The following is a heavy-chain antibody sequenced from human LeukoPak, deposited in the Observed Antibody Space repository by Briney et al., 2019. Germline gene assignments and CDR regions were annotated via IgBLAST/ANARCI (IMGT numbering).Heavy chain of an antibody. CDR2: IYYSGST. D-gene: IGHD4-17*01. Sequence: SETLSLTCTVSGGSTSSGDYYWSWIRQPPGKGLERIGYIYYSGSTYYNPSLKSRVTISVDTSKNQFSQKLSSVTAADTAVYYCARDRGPDYGGPGNYGMDVWGQGTTVTVSS. V-gene: IGHV4-30-4*01. CDR3: ARDRGPDYGGPGNYGMDV. CDR1: GGSTSSGDYY. J-gene: IGHJ6*02.